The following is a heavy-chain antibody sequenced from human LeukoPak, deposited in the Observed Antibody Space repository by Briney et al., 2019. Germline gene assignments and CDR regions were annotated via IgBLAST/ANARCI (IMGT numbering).Heavy chain of an antibody. Sequence: PSETLSLTCSVSGGSVSSGRYYWSWIRQPPGKGLEWIGYIYYSGSTNYNPSLKSRVTISVDTSKNQFSLKLSSVTAADTAVYYCARGGSGYALNWFDPWGQGTLVTVSS. V-gene: IGHV4-61*01. J-gene: IGHJ5*02. D-gene: IGHD5-12*01. CDR2: IYYSGST. CDR3: ARGGSGYALNWFDP. CDR1: GGSVSSGRYY.